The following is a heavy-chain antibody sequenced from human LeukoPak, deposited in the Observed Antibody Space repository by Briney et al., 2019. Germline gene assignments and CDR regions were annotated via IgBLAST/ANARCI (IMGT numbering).Heavy chain of an antibody. Sequence: GGSPRLSCAAAGFTFRSYDMSWVRQAPGKGLEWVSTFSAGGGATYYADSAKGRFTISRDNAKNTLYLQMNSLRAEDTAVYYCARGGLLPLWGQGTLVTVSS. V-gene: IGHV3-23*01. CDR3: ARGGLLPL. CDR1: GFTFRSYD. D-gene: IGHD2-15*01. J-gene: IGHJ4*02. CDR2: FSAGGGAT.